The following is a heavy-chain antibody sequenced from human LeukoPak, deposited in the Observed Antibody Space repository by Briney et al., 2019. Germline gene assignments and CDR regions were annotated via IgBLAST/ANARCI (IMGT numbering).Heavy chain of an antibody. CDR2: INFSGST. CDR3: ARRPQGYSSGWYDY. Sequence: SETLSLTCTVSGGSISSYYWSWIRQPPGKGLEWIGYINFSGSTNYNPSLKSRVTISVDTSKNQFSLKLSSVTAADAAVYYCARRPQGYSSGWYDYWGQGTLVTVSS. CDR1: GGSISSYY. D-gene: IGHD6-19*01. V-gene: IGHV4-59*01. J-gene: IGHJ4*02.